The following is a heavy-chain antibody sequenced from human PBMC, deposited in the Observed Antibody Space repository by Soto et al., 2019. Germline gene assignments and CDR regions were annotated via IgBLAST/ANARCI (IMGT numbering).Heavy chain of an antibody. CDR2: ISYDGSNK. D-gene: IGHD1-1*01. V-gene: IGHV3-30*18. J-gene: IGHJ4*02. CDR1: GFTFSSYG. Sequence: GGSLRLSCAASGFTFSSYGMHWVRQAPGKGLEWVAVISYDGSNKYYADSVKGRFTISRDNSKNTLYLQMNSLRAEDTAVYYCAKVGTYGIIWTEYYFHYWGQGTLVTVSS. CDR3: AKVGTYGIIWTEYYFHY.